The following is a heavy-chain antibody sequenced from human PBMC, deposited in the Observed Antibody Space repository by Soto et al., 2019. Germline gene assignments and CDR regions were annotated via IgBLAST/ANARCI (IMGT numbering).Heavy chain of an antibody. CDR3: ARVGGEITGASYYYYGLDV. CDR1: GGSISCYY. CDR2: IYTSGSA. D-gene: IGHD3-16*01. Sequence: PSETLSLTCNVSGGSISCYYWTWIRQPAGKGLEWIGRIYTSGSANYNPSLKSRVTMSIDTSKNKFSLRLRSVTAADTAVYYCARVGGEITGASYYYYGLDVWGQGTTVTVSS. V-gene: IGHV4-4*07. J-gene: IGHJ6*02.